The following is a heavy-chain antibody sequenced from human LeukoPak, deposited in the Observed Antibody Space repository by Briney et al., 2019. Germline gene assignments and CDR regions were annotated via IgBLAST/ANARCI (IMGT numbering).Heavy chain of an antibody. CDR1: GFRFTNAW. V-gene: IGHV3-15*01. J-gene: IGHJ4*02. D-gene: IGHD7-27*01. Sequence: GSLRLSCAASGFRFTNAWMSWVRQAPGKGLEWVARIKSKTDGGTTDYAAPVKGRFTISTDDSKNTLYLQMNSLKTEDTAVYYCTAGLGKSDFDCWGQGSLVTVSS. CDR3: TAGLGKSDFDC. CDR2: IKSKTDGGTT.